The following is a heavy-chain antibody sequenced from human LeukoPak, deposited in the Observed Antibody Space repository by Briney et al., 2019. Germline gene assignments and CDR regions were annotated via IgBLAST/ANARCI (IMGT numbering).Heavy chain of an antibody. CDR2: ISSSSSYI. Sequence: EGSLRLSCEASGFTFSTYSMNWVRQAPGKGLEWVSSISSSSSYIYYADSVKGRFTISRDNAKNSLYLQMNSLRAEDTAVYYCAREKSAGYYGSGSPMDVWGQGTTVTVSS. V-gene: IGHV3-21*01. CDR3: AREKSAGYYGSGSPMDV. J-gene: IGHJ6*02. CDR1: GFTFSTYS. D-gene: IGHD3-10*01.